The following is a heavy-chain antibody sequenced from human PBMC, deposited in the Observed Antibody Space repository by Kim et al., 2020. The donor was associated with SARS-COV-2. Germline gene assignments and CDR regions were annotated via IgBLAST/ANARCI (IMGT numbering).Heavy chain of an antibody. Sequence: GGSLRLSCAASGFTFSSYSMNWVRQAPGKGLEWVSSISSSSSYIYYAASVKGRFTISRDNAKNSLYLQMNSLRAEDTAVYYCPTSFYYAIFTGYSHGWY. CDR2: ISSSSSYI. CDR1: GFTFSSYS. V-gene: IGHV3-21*01. J-gene: IGHJ2*01. CDR3: PTSFYYAIFTGYSHGWY. D-gene: IGHD3-9*01.